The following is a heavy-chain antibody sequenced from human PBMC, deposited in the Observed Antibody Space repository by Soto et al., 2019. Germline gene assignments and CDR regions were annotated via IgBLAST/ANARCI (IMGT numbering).Heavy chain of an antibody. Sequence: GGSLRLSCATSGFTFSNYGMHWVRQAPGKGLEWVAVIWYDGSKKYFADSVKGRFTISRDNSVNTLDLQMNSLRAEDTAVYYCTKERGVQWLGHFDYWGQGTLVTVAS. CDR1: GFTFSNYG. CDR3: TKERGVQWLGHFDY. J-gene: IGHJ4*02. D-gene: IGHD6-19*01. V-gene: IGHV3-33*06. CDR2: IWYDGSKK.